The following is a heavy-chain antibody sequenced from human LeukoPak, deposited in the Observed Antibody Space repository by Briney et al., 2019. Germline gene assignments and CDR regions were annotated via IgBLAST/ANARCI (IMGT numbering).Heavy chain of an antibody. Sequence: ASVKVSCKASGYTFSSYYMHWVRQTPRQGLEWMGIINPSGGSTSYAQKLQGRVTMTRDTSTSTVYLELSTLRSEDTAVYYCAIPAGGHFRAGMDVWGQGTTVTVSS. D-gene: IGHD3-3*02. CDR1: GYTFSSYY. CDR3: AIPAGGHFRAGMDV. J-gene: IGHJ6*02. CDR2: INPSGGST. V-gene: IGHV1-46*01.